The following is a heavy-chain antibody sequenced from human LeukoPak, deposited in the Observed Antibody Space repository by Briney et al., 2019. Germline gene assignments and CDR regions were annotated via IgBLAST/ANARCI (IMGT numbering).Heavy chain of an antibody. D-gene: IGHD6-19*01. J-gene: IGHJ6*02. CDR3: ARQDEAVAPIRYGMDV. V-gene: IGHV5-51*01. Sequence: GESLKISCKGSGYSFTSYWIGWVRQMPGKGLEWMGIIYPGDSDTRYSPSFQGQVTISADKSISTAYLQWSSLKASDTAMYYCARQDEAVAPIRYGMDVWGQGTTVTVSS. CDR2: IYPGDSDT. CDR1: GYSFTSYW.